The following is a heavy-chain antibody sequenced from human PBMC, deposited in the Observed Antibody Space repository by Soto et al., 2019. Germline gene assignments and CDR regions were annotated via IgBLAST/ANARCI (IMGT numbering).Heavy chain of an antibody. D-gene: IGHD3-3*01. CDR1: GYTFTSYG. Sequence: VASVKVSCKASGYTFTSYGISWVRQAPGQGLEWMGWISAYNGNTNYAQKLQGRVTMTTDTSTSTAYMELRSLRSDDTAVYYCARASLEWLLYHYYYYGMDVWGQGTTVTVSS. J-gene: IGHJ6*02. CDR2: ISAYNGNT. CDR3: ARASLEWLLYHYYYYGMDV. V-gene: IGHV1-18*01.